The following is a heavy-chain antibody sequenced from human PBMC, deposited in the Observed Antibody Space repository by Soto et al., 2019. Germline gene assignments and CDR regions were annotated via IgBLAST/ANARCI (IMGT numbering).Heavy chain of an antibody. CDR3: AKDRGYSYGWAKSDAFDV. J-gene: IGHJ3*01. CDR1: GFTFSNNA. D-gene: IGHD5-18*01. V-gene: IGHV3-23*01. Sequence: GGSLRLSCAASGFTFSNNAMSWVRQAPGKGLEWVSSISGSGGNTYYAESVKGRFTISRDNSKNTLYVQINTLRAEDTAVYYCAKDRGYSYGWAKSDAFDVWGQGTMVTVSS. CDR2: ISGSGGNT.